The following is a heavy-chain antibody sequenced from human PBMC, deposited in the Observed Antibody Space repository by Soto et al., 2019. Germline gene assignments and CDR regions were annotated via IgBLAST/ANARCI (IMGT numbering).Heavy chain of an antibody. CDR3: ARVGSSGYLPRF. V-gene: IGHV4-31*03. J-gene: IGHJ4*02. CDR2: IYYSGST. D-gene: IGHD3-22*01. CDR1: GGSISSGSYY. Sequence: ASETLSLTCTVSGGSISSGSYYWTWIRQLPGKGLEWIGYIYYSGSTSYNPSLKSRVTISVDTSKNQFSLKLSSVTAADTAVYYCARVGSSGYLPRFWGQGTLVTVSS.